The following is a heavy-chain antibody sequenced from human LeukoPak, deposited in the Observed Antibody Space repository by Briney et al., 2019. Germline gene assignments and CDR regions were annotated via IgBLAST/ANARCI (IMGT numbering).Heavy chain of an antibody. V-gene: IGHV4-4*07. Sequence: SETLSLTCTVSGGSISSYYWSWIRQPAGKGLEWIGRIYTSGSTNYNPSLKSRVNMSVDTSKNQFSLKLSSVTAADTAVYYCASLGSSRWRPQLGWFDPWGQGTLVTVSS. CDR2: IYTSGST. CDR3: ASLGSSRWRPQLGWFDP. D-gene: IGHD2-2*01. CDR1: GGSISSYY. J-gene: IGHJ5*02.